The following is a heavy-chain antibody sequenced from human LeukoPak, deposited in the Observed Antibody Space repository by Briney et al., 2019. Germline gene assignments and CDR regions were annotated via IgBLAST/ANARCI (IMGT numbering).Heavy chain of an antibody. Sequence: SETLSLTCTVSGGSISSGSYYWSWIRQPAGKGLEWIGRIYTSGSTNYNPSLQSRVTISVDTSKNQFSLKLSSVTAADTAVYYCARDSVDCYYYYYMDVWGKGTTVTVSS. V-gene: IGHV4-61*02. CDR1: GGSISSGSYY. CDR3: ARDSVDCYYYYYMDV. D-gene: IGHD5/OR15-5a*01. J-gene: IGHJ6*03. CDR2: IYTSGST.